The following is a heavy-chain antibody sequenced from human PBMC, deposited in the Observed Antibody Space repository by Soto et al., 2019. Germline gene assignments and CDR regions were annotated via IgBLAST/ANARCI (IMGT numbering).Heavy chain of an antibody. CDR2: IYYSGST. Sequence: SETLSLTCTVSGVSISSGGYYWTWVRQHPQKGLGWIGHIYYSGSTYYNPSLKSRVTVSVDTSKNQFSLRLSSVTAADTAVYYCAREYYYDSSGFDYWGQGTLVTSPQ. D-gene: IGHD3-22*01. CDR1: GVSISSGGYY. J-gene: IGHJ4*02. CDR3: AREYYYDSSGFDY. V-gene: IGHV4-31*03.